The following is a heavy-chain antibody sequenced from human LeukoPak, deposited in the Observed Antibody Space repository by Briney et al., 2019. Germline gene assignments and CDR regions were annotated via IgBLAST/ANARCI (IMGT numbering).Heavy chain of an antibody. V-gene: IGHV5-51*01. Sequence: GESLKISCKGSGYSFTSYWIGWVRQMPGKGLEWMGIIYPGDSDTRYSPSFQGQVTISADKSISTAYLQWSSLKASDPTIYYCGRLDVLLWFGELWGDNWFDPWGQGTLVTVSS. D-gene: IGHD3-10*01. J-gene: IGHJ5*02. CDR1: GYSFTSYW. CDR2: IYPGDSDT. CDR3: GRLDVLLWFGELWGDNWFDP.